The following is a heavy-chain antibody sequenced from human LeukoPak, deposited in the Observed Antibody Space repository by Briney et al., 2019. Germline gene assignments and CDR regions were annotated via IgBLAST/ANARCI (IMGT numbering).Heavy chain of an antibody. D-gene: IGHD5-12*01. J-gene: IGHJ5*02. Sequence: SVKVSCKASGGTFSSYAISWVRQAPGQGLEWMGGIIPIFGTTNYAQKFQGRVTITADESTSTAYMELSSLRSEDTAVYYCARDEGRSGYEANWFDPWGQGTLVTVSS. V-gene: IGHV1-69*13. CDR2: IIPIFGTT. CDR3: ARDEGRSGYEANWFDP. CDR1: GGTFSSYA.